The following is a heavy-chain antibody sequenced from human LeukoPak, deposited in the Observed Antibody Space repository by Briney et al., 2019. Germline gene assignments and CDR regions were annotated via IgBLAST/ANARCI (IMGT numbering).Heavy chain of an antibody. CDR1: GFSFSTYG. CDR2: IRYDGSNK. V-gene: IGHV3-30*02. Sequence: GGSLRLSWAASGFSFSTYGMHWVRQAPGKGLEWVAFIRYDGSNKYYADSVKGRFTISRDNSKNTQYLQMNSLRAEDTAVYYCAKVRGTYLDYWGQGTLVTVSS. J-gene: IGHJ4*02. D-gene: IGHD3-10*01. CDR3: AKVRGTYLDY.